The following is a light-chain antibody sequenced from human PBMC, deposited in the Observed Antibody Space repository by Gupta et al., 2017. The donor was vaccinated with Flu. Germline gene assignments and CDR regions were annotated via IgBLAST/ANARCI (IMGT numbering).Light chain of an antibody. CDR1: QNVNSN. Sequence: EIVLTQSPATLSVSPGERVSLSCRASQNVNSNLAWYQQKPGQPPRLLIYGASTRATGVPARFSGNRSGTDFTLTVSSRQSEDSAVYFCQQYNIWPPLTFGGGTKVQI. CDR2: GAS. J-gene: IGKJ4*01. V-gene: IGKV3-15*01. CDR3: QQYNIWPPLT.